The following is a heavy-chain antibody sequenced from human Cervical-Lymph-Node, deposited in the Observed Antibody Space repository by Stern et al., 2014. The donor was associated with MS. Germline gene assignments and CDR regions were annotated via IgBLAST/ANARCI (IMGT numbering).Heavy chain of an antibody. J-gene: IGHJ5*02. V-gene: IGHV4-39*01. CDR1: GGSISSSSYY. Sequence: QVQLQESGPGLVKPSETLSLTCTVSGGSISSSSYYWGWIRQPPGKGLEWIGSIYYSGSTYYNPSLKSRVTIFVNTSKNQFLPKLSSVTAADAAVYYCARWAYSSGWYNWFDPWGQGTLVTVSS. CDR3: ARWAYSSGWYNWFDP. D-gene: IGHD3-22*01. CDR2: IYYSGST.